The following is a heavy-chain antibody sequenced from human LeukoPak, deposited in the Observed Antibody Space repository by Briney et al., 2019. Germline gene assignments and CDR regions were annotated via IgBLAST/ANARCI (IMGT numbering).Heavy chain of an antibody. D-gene: IGHD6-19*01. V-gene: IGHV1-8*01. CDR2: MNPNSGNT. J-gene: IGHJ6*03. CDR3: ARGRKSIAVAGNYYYYMDV. Sequence: ASVKVSCKASGYTFTSYDINWVRQATGQGLEWMGWMNPNSGNTGYAQKFQGRVTMTRNTSISTAYMELSSLRSEDTAVYYCARGRKSIAVAGNYYYYMDVWGKGTTVTVSS. CDR1: GYTFTSYD.